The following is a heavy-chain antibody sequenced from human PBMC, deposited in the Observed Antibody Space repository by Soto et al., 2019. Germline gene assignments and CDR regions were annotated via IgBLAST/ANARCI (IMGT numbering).Heavy chain of an antibody. D-gene: IGHD1-7*01. CDR1: GGSFSSYA. CDR3: ARPPGITHEYSYGMDV. CDR2: IIPLFGSA. J-gene: IGHJ6*02. V-gene: IGHV1-69*13. Sequence: GASVKVSCKSSGGSFSSYAISWVRQAPGQGLEWMGGIIPLFGSANYAQKFQGRVTITADESTSTAHMELSSLRSEDTAVYYCARPPGITHEYSYGMDVWGQGTTVTVSS.